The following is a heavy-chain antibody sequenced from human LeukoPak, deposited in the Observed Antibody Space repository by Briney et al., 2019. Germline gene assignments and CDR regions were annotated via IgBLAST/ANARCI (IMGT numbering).Heavy chain of an antibody. D-gene: IGHD1-7*01. Sequence: GASVKVSCKASGGTFSSYAISWVRQAPGQGLEWMGRIIPIFGTANYAQKFQGRVTITADKSTSTAYMELSSLRSEDTAVYYCASDKRTGTTSPYYYMDVWGKGTTVTVSS. CDR3: ASDKRTGTTSPYYYMDV. CDR1: GGTFSSYA. CDR2: IIPIFGTA. V-gene: IGHV1-69*06. J-gene: IGHJ6*03.